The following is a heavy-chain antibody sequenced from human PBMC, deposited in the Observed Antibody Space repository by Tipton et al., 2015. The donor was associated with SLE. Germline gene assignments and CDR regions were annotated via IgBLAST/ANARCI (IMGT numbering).Heavy chain of an antibody. CDR1: GGSFSGYY. CDR3: ARVAPAEVFDY. CDR2: RYYSGST. D-gene: IGHD2-2*01. J-gene: IGHJ4*02. V-gene: IGHV4-34*01. Sequence: LSCAVYGGSFSGYYWSWIRQHPGKGLECIGYRYYSGSTYYNPSLRSRVTISVDMSKSQVSLKLTSVTAADTAVYYCARVAPAEVFDYWGQGTLVTVSS.